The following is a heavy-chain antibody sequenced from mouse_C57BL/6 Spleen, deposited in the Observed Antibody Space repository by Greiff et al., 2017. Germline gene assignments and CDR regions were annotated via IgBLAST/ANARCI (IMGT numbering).Heavy chain of an antibody. Sequence: SGAELVKPGASVKLSCKASGYTFTEYPIHWVKQRSGQGLEWIGWFYPGSGSIKYNEKFKDKATLTADKSSSPVYMELSRLTSEDSAVYFCARHEVDLYYFDYWGQGTTLTVSS. CDR1: GYTFTEYP. D-gene: IGHD2-13*01. CDR2: FYPGSGSI. V-gene: IGHV1-62-2*01. CDR3: ARHEVDLYYFDY. J-gene: IGHJ2*01.